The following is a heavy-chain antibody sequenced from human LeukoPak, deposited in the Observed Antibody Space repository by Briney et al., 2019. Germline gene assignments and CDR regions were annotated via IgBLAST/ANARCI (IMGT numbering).Heavy chain of an antibody. D-gene: IGHD4-17*01. Sequence: PGGSLRLSCAASGFTFSSYSMNWVRQAPGKGLEWVSSISSSSSYIYYADSVKGRFTISRDNAKNSLYLQMNSLRAEDTAVYYCARNGGTTSRSDYWGQGTLVTVSS. CDR1: GFTFSSYS. J-gene: IGHJ4*02. CDR2: ISSSSSYI. CDR3: ARNGGTTSRSDY. V-gene: IGHV3-21*01.